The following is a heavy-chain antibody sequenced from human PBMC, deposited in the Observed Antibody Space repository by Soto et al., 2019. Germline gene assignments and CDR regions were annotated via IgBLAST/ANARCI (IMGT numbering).Heavy chain of an antibody. CDR1: GYTFTSYG. Sequence: VASVKVSCKASGYTFTSYGISWVRQAPGQGLEWMGWISAYNGNTNYAQKLQGRVTMTTDTSTSTAYMELRSLRSDDTAVYYCARDSQQWRPDWFDPWGKGTLVTVSS. V-gene: IGHV1-18*04. D-gene: IGHD6-19*01. CDR3: ARDSQQWRPDWFDP. CDR2: ISAYNGNT. J-gene: IGHJ5*02.